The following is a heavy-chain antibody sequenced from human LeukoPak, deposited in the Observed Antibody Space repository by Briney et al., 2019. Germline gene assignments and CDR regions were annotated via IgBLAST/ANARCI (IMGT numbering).Heavy chain of an antibody. CDR3: ARVRNDRVNSSSPYYYYYMDV. D-gene: IGHD6-6*01. CDR1: GGSISSGSYY. V-gene: IGHV4-61*02. CDR2: IYTSGST. Sequence: SENLSLTCTVPGGSISSGSYYWSWIRQPAGKGLEWIGRIYTSGSTNYNPSLKSRVTISVDPSKNKFSLKLSSVTAADTAVYYCARVRNDRVNSSSPYYYYYMDVWGKGTTVTVSS. J-gene: IGHJ6*03.